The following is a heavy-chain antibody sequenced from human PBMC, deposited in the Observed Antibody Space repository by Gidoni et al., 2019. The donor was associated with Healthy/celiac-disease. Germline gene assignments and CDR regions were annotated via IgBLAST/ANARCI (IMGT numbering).Heavy chain of an antibody. D-gene: IGHD3-3*01. J-gene: IGHJ6*02. CDR2: ISGSGGST. CDR3: AKDLKSDDTYYDFWSGSNGMDV. Sequence: EVQLLESGGGLVQPGGSLSLSCAASGFTFSSYAMIWVRQAPGKGLEWVSAISGSGGSTYYADSVKGRFTISRDNSKNTLYLQMNSLRAEDTAVYYCAKDLKSDDTYYDFWSGSNGMDVWGQGTTVTVSS. V-gene: IGHV3-23*01. CDR1: GFTFSSYA.